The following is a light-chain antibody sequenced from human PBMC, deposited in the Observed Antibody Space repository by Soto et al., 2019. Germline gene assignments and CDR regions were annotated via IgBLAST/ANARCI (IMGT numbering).Light chain of an antibody. CDR2: GTS. CDR1: QSVSSSF. Sequence: IVLTQSPGPLSLSPGERATLSCRASQSVSSSFLAWYQQKPGQAPRLLISGTSNRATGIPDRFSGSGSGTDFTLTISRLDPEDFAMYYCHQYGASPPFTFGPGTRVDIK. J-gene: IGKJ3*01. CDR3: HQYGASPPFT. V-gene: IGKV3-20*01.